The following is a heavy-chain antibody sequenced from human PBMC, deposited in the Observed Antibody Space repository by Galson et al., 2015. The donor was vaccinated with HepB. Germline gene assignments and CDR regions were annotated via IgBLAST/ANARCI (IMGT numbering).Heavy chain of an antibody. CDR3: TRDRRSVAVAIDY. Sequence: SLRLSCAASGFTFSNFWMAWVRQAPGKGLEWVASIKEDGTDKYYVDSVKGRFTISRDNAKSSLYLQMISLRAEDTAVYHCTRDRRSVAVAIDYWGQGALVTVSS. CDR1: GFTFSNFW. D-gene: IGHD6-19*01. V-gene: IGHV3-7*03. J-gene: IGHJ4*02. CDR2: IKEDGTDK.